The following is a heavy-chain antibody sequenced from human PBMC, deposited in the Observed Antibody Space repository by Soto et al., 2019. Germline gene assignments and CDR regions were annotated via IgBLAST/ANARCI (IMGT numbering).Heavy chain of an antibody. CDR1: GFTFSDNY. J-gene: IGHJ4*02. V-gene: IGHV3-72*01. CDR3: VRTTYCADSSVYTRFFDY. Sequence: GGSLRHSCTGSGFTFSDNYIDWVRQAPGKGLEWVGRSRGEAQGYSTIYAASVKGRFTTSRDESKSSVYLQMNSLKTEDTAIYYCVRTTYCADSSVYTRFFDYRGQGPLVTVSS. D-gene: IGHD3-22*01. CDR2: SRGEAQGYST.